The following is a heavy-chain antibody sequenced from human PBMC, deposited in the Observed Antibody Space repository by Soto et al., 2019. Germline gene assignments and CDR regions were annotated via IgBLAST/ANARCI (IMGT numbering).Heavy chain of an antibody. CDR2: ISYDGSNK. J-gene: IGHJ6*02. D-gene: IGHD2-15*01. CDR1: GFTFSSYG. V-gene: IGHV3-30*18. CDR3: AKDGLGYCSGGSCYDYYYYYGMDV. Sequence: QVQLVESGGGVVQPGRSLRLSCAASGFTFSSYGMHWVRQAPGKGLEWVAVISYDGSNKYYADSVKGRFTIYRDNSKNTLYLQMNSLRAEDTAVYYCAKDGLGYCSGGSCYDYYYYYGMDVWGQGTTVTVSS.